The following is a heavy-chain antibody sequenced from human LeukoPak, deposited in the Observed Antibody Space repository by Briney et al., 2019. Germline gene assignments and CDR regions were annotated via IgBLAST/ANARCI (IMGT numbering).Heavy chain of an antibody. J-gene: IGHJ3*01. CDR2: MYYSGST. V-gene: IGHV4-39*07. CDR3: ARDKPDSSGYYLRAFDF. Sequence: PSETXXLTCTVSGGSISSSNYYWGWXRQPPGXXXXXIGSMYYSGSTYYNPSHKSRVTISVDTSKNQFSLKLSSVTAADTAVYYCARDKPDSSGYYLRAFDFWGQGTMVTVSS. CDR1: GGSISSSNYY. D-gene: IGHD3-22*01.